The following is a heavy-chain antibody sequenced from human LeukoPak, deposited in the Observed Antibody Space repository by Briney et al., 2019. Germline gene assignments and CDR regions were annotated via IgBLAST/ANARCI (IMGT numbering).Heavy chain of an antibody. CDR2: INHSGST. CDR1: GGSFSGYY. V-gene: IGHV4-34*01. D-gene: IGHD5-12*01. Sequence: SETLSLTCAVYGGSFSGYYWSWIRQPPGEGLEWIGEINHSGSTNYNPSLKSRVTISVDTSKNQFSLKLSSVTAADTAVYYCARVCDIVATIEGGWFDPWGQGTLVTVSS. J-gene: IGHJ5*02. CDR3: ARVCDIVATIEGGWFDP.